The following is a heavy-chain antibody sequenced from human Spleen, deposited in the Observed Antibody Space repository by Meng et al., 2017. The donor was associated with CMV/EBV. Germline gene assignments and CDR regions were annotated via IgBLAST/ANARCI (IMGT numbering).Heavy chain of an antibody. CDR2: IHPHRGDT. Sequence: ASVKVSCKASGYTFTAHYFHWVRQAPGQGLEWMGWIHPHRGDTNYAQQFQGRVTLTRDTSINTGYMELTSLTSDDTALYYCARSHSPHSGSSYFDYWGQGPLVTVSS. V-gene: IGHV1-2*02. J-gene: IGHJ4*02. CDR1: GYTFTAHY. D-gene: IGHD6-13*01. CDR3: ARSHSPHSGSSYFDY.